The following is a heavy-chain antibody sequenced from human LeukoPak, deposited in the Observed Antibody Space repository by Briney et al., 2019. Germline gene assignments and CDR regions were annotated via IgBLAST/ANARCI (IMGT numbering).Heavy chain of an antibody. D-gene: IGHD4-17*01. CDR1: GGSISSSSYY. V-gene: IGHV4-39*07. CDR2: IYYSGST. J-gene: IGHJ4*02. Sequence: SETLSLTCTVSGGSISSSSYYWGWIRQPPGKGLEWIGSIYYSGSTYYNPSLKSRVTISVDTSKNQFSLKLSSVTAADTAVYYCARGHDYGDLPPLDYWGQGTLVTVSS. CDR3: ARGHDYGDLPPLDY.